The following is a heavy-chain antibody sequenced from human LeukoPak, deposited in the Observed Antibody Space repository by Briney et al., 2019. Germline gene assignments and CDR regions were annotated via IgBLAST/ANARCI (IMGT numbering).Heavy chain of an antibody. CDR1: GGSISSYY. D-gene: IGHD3-3*01. J-gene: IGHJ6*02. V-gene: IGHV4-4*07. Sequence: SETLSPTCTVSGGSISSYYWSWIRQPAGKGLEWIGRIYTSGSTNYNPSLKSRVTMSVDTSKNQFSLKLSSVTAADTAVYYCARHYDFWSGDRPDYGMDVWGQGTTVTVSS. CDR2: IYTSGST. CDR3: ARHYDFWSGDRPDYGMDV.